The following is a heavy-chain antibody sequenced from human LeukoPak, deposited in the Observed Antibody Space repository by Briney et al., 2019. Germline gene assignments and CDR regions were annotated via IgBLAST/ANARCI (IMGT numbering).Heavy chain of an antibody. D-gene: IGHD3-22*01. J-gene: IGHJ4*02. CDR1: GYTFTSYA. CDR2: INAGNGNT. Sequence: ASVKVSCKASGYTFTSYAMHWVRQAPGQRLEWMGWINAGNGNTKYSQEFQGRVTITRDTSASTAYMELSSLRSEDMAVYYCARAGHNSDSGGYDYWGQGTLVTVSS. CDR3: ARAGHNSDSGGYDY. V-gene: IGHV1-3*03.